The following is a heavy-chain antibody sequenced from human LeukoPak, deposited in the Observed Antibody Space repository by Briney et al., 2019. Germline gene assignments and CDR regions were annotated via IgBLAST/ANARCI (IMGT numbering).Heavy chain of an antibody. V-gene: IGHV3-33*08. CDR1: GFTFSTCA. Sequence: GGSLRLSCAASGFTFSTCAMGWVRQAPGKGLEWVAVIWSAGTNKYYAVSVKGRFTISRDNSKNTLYLQMNSLRAEDTAVYYCARGGVTRGYYYYGMDVWGQGTTVTVSS. D-gene: IGHD2-21*02. J-gene: IGHJ6*02. CDR3: ARGGVTRGYYYYGMDV. CDR2: IWSAGTNK.